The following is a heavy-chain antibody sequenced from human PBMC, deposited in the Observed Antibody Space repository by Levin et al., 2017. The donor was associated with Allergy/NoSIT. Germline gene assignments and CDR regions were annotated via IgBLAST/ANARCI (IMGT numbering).Heavy chain of an antibody. Sequence: LSLPCAASGFTFRNAWMSWVRQAPGKGLEWVGHIKSKTDGGTTEYAAPVKGRFTISRDDSKNTLYLQFNSLKIEDTAVYYCTTQRTYYDFWSGYHWYFDLWGRGTLVTVSS. CDR2: IKSKTDGGTT. CDR3: TTQRTYYDFWSGYHWYFDL. CDR1: GFTFRNAW. V-gene: IGHV3-15*01. J-gene: IGHJ2*01. D-gene: IGHD3-3*01.